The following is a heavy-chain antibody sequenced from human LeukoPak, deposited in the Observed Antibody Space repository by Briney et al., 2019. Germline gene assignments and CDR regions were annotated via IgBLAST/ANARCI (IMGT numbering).Heavy chain of an antibody. J-gene: IGHJ4*02. V-gene: IGHV4-59*01. Sequence: SETLSLTCTVSGGSISSYYWSWMRQPPGKGLEWIGYIYYSGSTNYNPSLKSRVTISVDTSKNQFSLKLSSVTAADTAVYYCARGGYDSSGYYYWGQGTLVTVSS. CDR3: ARGGYDSSGYYY. D-gene: IGHD3-22*01. CDR2: IYYSGST. CDR1: GGSISSYY.